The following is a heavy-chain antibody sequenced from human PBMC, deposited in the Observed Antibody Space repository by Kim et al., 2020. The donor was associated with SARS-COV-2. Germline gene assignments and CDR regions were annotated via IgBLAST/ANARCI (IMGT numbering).Heavy chain of an antibody. V-gene: IGHV3-9*01. Sequence: KGRFTISRDNAKNSLYLQMNSLRAEDTALYYCAKPFRVDYDSRGFDAFDIWGQGTMVTVSS. J-gene: IGHJ3*02. CDR3: AKPFRVDYDSRGFDAFDI. D-gene: IGHD3-22*01.